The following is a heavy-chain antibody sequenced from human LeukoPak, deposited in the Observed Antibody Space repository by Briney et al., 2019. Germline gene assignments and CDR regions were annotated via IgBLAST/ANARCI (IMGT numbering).Heavy chain of an antibody. CDR1: GFTFSGRW. J-gene: IGHJ5*02. CDR3: VPADLP. CDR2: IRPDGSGA. V-gene: IGHV3-74*01. Sequence: TGGSLGLSCTMSGFTFSGRWMHWVRQAPGEGLVWVSLIRPDGSGANYADSVRGRFTISRDNAKNTLYLQMNSLRVEDMAVYYCVPADLPWGQGTLVIVSS.